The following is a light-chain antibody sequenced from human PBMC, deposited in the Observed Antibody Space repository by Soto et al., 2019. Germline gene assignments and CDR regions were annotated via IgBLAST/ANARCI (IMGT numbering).Light chain of an antibody. CDR2: GAS. CDR1: QSVSSN. J-gene: IGKJ4*01. CDR3: QQYHIWPLA. Sequence: DIVMTQSPATLSVSPGERATLSCRASQSVSSNLAWYRQKPGQPPRLLIHGASTRATGIPARFSGSGSGTEFTLTISSLQSEDFAIYYCQQYHIWPLAFGGGTQVEIK. V-gene: IGKV3-15*01.